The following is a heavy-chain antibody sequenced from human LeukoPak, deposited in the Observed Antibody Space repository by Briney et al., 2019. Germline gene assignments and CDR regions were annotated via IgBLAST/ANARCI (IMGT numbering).Heavy chain of an antibody. Sequence: SETLSLTCTVSGGSISSYYWSWIRQPAGKGLEWIGRIYTSGSTNYNPSLKSRVTMSVDTSKNQFSLKLSSVTAADTAVYYCARDGSGWYGVYYYYMDVWGKGTTVTVSS. CDR1: GGSISSYY. CDR2: IYTSGST. V-gene: IGHV4-4*07. D-gene: IGHD6-13*01. J-gene: IGHJ6*03. CDR3: ARDGSGWYGVYYYYMDV.